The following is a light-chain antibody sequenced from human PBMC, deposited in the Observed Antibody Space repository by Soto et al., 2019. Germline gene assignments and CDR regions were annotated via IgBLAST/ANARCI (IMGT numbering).Light chain of an antibody. CDR3: QQYNDRPRT. J-gene: IGKJ1*01. V-gene: IGKV3D-15*01. CDR2: GAS. CDR1: QSVSSSN. Sequence: EIVMTQSPATLSVAPGERATLSCRASQSVSSSNLAWYQQKPGQAPRLLIYGASGRATDIPARFSGSGSGTEFTLPISSLQSEDFAVYYCQQYNDRPRTFGQGTKVDI.